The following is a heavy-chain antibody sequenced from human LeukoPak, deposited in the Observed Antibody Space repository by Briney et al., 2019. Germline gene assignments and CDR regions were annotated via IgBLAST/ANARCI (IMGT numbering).Heavy chain of an antibody. V-gene: IGHV4-31*03. D-gene: IGHD3-22*01. CDR1: GGSISSGGYY. CDR2: IYYSGST. CDR3: ARDRGYYDSSGHYGMDV. Sequence: SQTLSLTCTVSGGSISSGGYYWSWIRQHPGKGLEWIRYIYYSGSTYYNPSLKSRVTISVDTSKNQFSLKLSSVTAADTAVYYCARDRGYYDSSGHYGMDVWGQGTTVTVSS. J-gene: IGHJ6*02.